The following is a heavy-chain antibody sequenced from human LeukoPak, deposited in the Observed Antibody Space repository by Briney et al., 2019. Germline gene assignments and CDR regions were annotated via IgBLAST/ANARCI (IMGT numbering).Heavy chain of an antibody. D-gene: IGHD6-19*01. J-gene: IGHJ4*02. CDR2: INPNSGRT. V-gene: IGHV1-2*02. CDR3: ARFSSGWDAWRRILGN. Sequence: GASVKVSCKASGYTFTGYYMHWVRQAPGQGLEWVGWINPNSGRTNYTQKLQDRVTMTRDTSISTAYMELSTLRSHDTAVYYCARFSSGWDAWRRILGNWGQGTLVTVSS. CDR1: GYTFTGYY.